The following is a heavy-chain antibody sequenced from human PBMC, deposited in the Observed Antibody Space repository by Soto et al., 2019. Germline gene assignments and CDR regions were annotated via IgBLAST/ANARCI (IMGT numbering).Heavy chain of an antibody. D-gene: IGHD3-22*01. J-gene: IGHJ4*02. V-gene: IGHV4-34*01. CDR3: ARGHDSSGYYSSFDY. CDR2: INHSGST. Sequence: LSLTCAVYGGSFSGYYWSWIRQPPGKGLEWIGEINHSGSTNYNPSLKSRVTISVDTSKNQFSLKLSSVTAADTAVYYCARGHDSSGYYSSFDYWGQGTLVTVSS. CDR1: GGSFSGYY.